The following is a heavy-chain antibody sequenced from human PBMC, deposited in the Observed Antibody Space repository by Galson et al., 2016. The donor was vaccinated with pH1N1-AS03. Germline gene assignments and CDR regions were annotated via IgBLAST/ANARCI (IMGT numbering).Heavy chain of an antibody. V-gene: IGHV4-38-2*01. D-gene: IGHD1-26*01. Sequence: TLSLTCAVSGYSISSGFHWAWVRQPPSKGLEWIGTISHSGNTYYNPSLKSRVTMSVETSKNQFSLKLSSVTAADAAVYYCARFSGSYQFDYWGQGTLVTVSS. CDR1: GYSISSGFH. CDR3: ARFSGSYQFDY. CDR2: ISHSGNT. J-gene: IGHJ4*02.